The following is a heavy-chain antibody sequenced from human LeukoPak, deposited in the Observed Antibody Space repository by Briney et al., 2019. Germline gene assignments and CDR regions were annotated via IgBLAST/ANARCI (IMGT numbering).Heavy chain of an antibody. CDR1: GFTFSSYE. Sequence: GGSLRLSCAASGFTFSSYEMNWVRLAPGKGLEWVSYISSSGSTIYYADSVKGRFTISRDNAKNSLYLQMNSLRAEDTAVYYCARWGIQDSSSSRVYYYYGMDVWGQGTTVTVSS. J-gene: IGHJ6*02. CDR2: ISSSGSTI. D-gene: IGHD6-6*01. V-gene: IGHV3-48*03. CDR3: ARWGIQDSSSSRVYYYYGMDV.